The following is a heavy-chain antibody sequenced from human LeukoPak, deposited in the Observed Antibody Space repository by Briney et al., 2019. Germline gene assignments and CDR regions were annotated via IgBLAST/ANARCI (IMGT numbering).Heavy chain of an antibody. CDR3: ARVEIGLGNWFDP. J-gene: IGHJ5*02. CDR2: INHSGST. V-gene: IGHV4-34*01. CDR1: GGSFSGHY. Sequence: SETLSLICAVYGGSFSGHYWSWIRQPPGKGLEWIGEINHSGSTNYNPSLKSRVNISVDTSKNQFSLKLSSVTAADTAVYYCARVEIGLGNWFDPWGQGTLVTVSS. D-gene: IGHD2-21*01.